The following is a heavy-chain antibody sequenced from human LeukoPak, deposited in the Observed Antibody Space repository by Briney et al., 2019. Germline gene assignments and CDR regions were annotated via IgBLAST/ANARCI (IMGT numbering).Heavy chain of an antibody. D-gene: IGHD3-22*01. J-gene: IGHJ3*01. V-gene: IGHV4-4*07. CDR2: LHASEST. CDR3: ASLSSGAGFDV. Sequence: PSETLSLTCTVSGAYISNYYWTWVRQTAAQGLEWIGRLHASESTIHKPSLKSRVTMSLDTSKDQMSLTLTSVTAADSAIYYCASLSSGAGFDVWGQGTVVTVSS. CDR1: GAYISNYY.